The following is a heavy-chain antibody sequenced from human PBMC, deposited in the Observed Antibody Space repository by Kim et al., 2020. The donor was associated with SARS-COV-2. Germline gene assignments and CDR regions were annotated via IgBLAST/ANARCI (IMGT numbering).Heavy chain of an antibody. D-gene: IGHD1-26*01. CDR2: INPNSGGT. J-gene: IGHJ6*02. Sequence: ASVKVSCKASGYTFTGYYMHWVRQAPGQGLEWMGWINPNSGGTNYAQKFQGRVTMTRDTSISTAYMELSRLRSDDTAVYYCASPRPYSGTNKQELLGTDYYYGMDVWGQGTTVTVSS. V-gene: IGHV1-2*02. CDR1: GYTFTGYY. CDR3: ASPRPYSGTNKQELLGTDYYYGMDV.